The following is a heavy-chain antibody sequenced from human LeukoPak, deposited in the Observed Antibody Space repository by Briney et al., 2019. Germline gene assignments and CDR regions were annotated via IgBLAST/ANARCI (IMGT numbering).Heavy chain of an antibody. J-gene: IGHJ1*01. CDR3: ASPSIAAAGTRRPEYFQH. CDR1: GYIFTSYW. CDR2: IYPCDADT. V-gene: IGHV5-51*01. Sequence: GESLKISCKGSGYIFTSYWIGWGRRLPGKGLEGRGIIYPCDADTRYSASFQGQVTISADKSISTAYLQWSSLKAADTAMYYCASPSIAAAGTRRPEYFQHWGQGTLVTVSS. D-gene: IGHD6-13*01.